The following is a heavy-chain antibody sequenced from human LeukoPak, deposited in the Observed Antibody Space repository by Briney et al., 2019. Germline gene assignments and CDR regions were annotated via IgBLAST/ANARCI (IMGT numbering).Heavy chain of an antibody. Sequence: SQTLSLTCTVSGGSISSGGYYWSWIRQPPGKGLEWIGYIYHSGSTYYNPSLKSRVTISVDKSKNQFSLKLSSVTAADTAVYYCARRDGYFPNLDYWGQGTLVTVSS. CDR3: ARRDGYFPNLDY. J-gene: IGHJ4*02. CDR1: GGSISSGGYY. CDR2: IYHSGST. V-gene: IGHV4-30-2*01. D-gene: IGHD5-24*01.